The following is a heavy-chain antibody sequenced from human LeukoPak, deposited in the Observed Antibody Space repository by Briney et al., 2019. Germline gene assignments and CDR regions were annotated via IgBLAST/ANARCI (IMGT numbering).Heavy chain of an antibody. J-gene: IGHJ6*02. CDR1: GDSVSSNSAA. D-gene: IGHD6-19*01. V-gene: IGHV6-1*01. Sequence: SRTLSLTCAISGDSVSSNSAAWNWIRQSPSRGLEWLGRTYYRSKWYNDYAVSVKSRITINPDTSKNQFSLQLNSVTPEDTAVYYCTRARYSSGLKYYYYYGMDVWGQGTTVTVSS. CDR3: TRARYSSGLKYYYYYGMDV. CDR2: TYYRSKWYN.